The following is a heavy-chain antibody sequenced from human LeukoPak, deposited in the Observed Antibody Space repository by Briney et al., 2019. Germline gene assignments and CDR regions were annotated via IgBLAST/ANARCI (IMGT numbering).Heavy chain of an antibody. D-gene: IGHD3-22*01. CDR2: IKSKAAGGTT. J-gene: IGHJ4*02. Sequence: GGSLRLSCAASGFSFSTHSLTWVRQAPGKGLEWVGRIKSKAAGGTTDYAAPVNGRFTISRDDSRNTLYLQMNSLRTEDTAVYYCTWYYYDTLDYWGPGTLVTVSS. V-gene: IGHV3-15*01. CDR1: GFSFSTHS. CDR3: TWYYYDTLDY.